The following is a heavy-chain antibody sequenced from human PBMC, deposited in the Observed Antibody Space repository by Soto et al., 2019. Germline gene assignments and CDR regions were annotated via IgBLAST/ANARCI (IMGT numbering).Heavy chain of an antibody. CDR3: AKDDFFCISTSCPTGDN. J-gene: IGHJ4*02. Sequence: GSLRLSCAASGFTFSSYGMHWVRQAPGKGLEWVAVISYDGSNKYYADSVKGRFTISRDNSKNTLYLQMNSLRAEDTAVYYCAKDDFFCISTSCPTGDNWGQGT. CDR1: GFTFSSYG. V-gene: IGHV3-30*18. CDR2: ISYDGSNK. D-gene: IGHD2-2*01.